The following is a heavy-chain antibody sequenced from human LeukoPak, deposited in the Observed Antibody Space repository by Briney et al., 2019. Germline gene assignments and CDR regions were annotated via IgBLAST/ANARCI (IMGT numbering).Heavy chain of an antibody. CDR2: IDISGDST. CDR3: AKSTSGDYEFDC. D-gene: IGHD4-17*01. CDR1: GFTFGNSD. V-gene: IGHV3-23*01. Sequence: GGSLRLSCAASGFTFGNSDMSWVRQGPGKGLEWVSHIDISGDSTDYADSVKGRFTISRDNSKNTLYLQMNSLRGGDTAVYYCAKSTSGDYEFDCWGQGTLVTVSS. J-gene: IGHJ4*02.